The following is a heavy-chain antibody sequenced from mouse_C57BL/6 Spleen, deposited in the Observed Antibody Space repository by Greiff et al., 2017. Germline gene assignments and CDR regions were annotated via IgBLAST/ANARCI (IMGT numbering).Heavy chain of an antibody. J-gene: IGHJ4*01. V-gene: IGHV1-55*01. Sequence: VQLQQPGAELVKPGASVKMSCKASGYTFTSYWITWVKQRPGQGLEWIGDIYPGSGSTNYNEKFKSKATLTVDTSSSTAYMQLSSLTSEDSAVYYCARIGSNWADYYAMDYWGQGTSVTVSS. CDR1: GYTFTSYW. CDR2: IYPGSGST. D-gene: IGHD4-1*01. CDR3: ARIGSNWADYYAMDY.